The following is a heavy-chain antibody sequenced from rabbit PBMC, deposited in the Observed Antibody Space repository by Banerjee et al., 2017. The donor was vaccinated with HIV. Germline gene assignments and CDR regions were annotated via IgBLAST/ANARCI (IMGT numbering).Heavy chain of an antibody. D-gene: IGHD4-2*01. V-gene: IGHV1S40*01. CDR3: ARMGADSNWSLDL. Sequence: QLLEESGGDLVKPGASLTLTCTASGFSFSSTYYMCWVRQAPGKGLEWIGCIGAASGITYYASWAKGRFTISKTSSTTVTLQMTSLTAADTATYFCARMGADSNWSLDLWGQGTLVTVS. CDR1: GFSFSSTYY. J-gene: IGHJ3*01. CDR2: IGAASGIT.